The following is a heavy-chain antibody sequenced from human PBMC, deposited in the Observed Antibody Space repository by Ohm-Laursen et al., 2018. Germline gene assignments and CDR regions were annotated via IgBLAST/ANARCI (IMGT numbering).Heavy chain of an antibody. D-gene: IGHD1-26*01. J-gene: IGHJ4*02. Sequence: ASVKVSCKASGYTFTSLDINWVRQATGQGLEWMGWMSPKNDNTGYAQKFQGRVTMTRDTSINTAYMELSSLTSEDTAVYYCARGVDAGVDYWGQGTLVTVSS. CDR3: ARGVDAGVDY. CDR2: MSPKNDNT. CDR1: GYTFTSLD. V-gene: IGHV1-8*01.